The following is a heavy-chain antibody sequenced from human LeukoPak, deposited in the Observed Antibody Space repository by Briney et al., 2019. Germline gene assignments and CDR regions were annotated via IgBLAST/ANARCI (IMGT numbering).Heavy chain of an antibody. CDR2: IYYSGST. CDR1: GGSISSSSYY. CDR3: ASGIAAAGNWFDP. V-gene: IGHV4-39*01. J-gene: IGHJ5*02. D-gene: IGHD6-13*01. Sequence: SETLSHTCTVSGGSISSSSYYWGWISQPPGKGLEWIGSIYYSGSTYYNPSLKSRVTISVDTSKNQFSLKLSSVTAADTAVYYCASGIAAAGNWFDPWGQGTLVTVS.